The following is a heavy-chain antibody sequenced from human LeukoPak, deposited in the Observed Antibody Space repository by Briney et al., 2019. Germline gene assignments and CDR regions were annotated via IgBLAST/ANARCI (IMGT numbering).Heavy chain of an antibody. CDR2: IYTSGSS. CDR3: ARMQGRVAGFALRAFDI. CDR1: GGSISSYY. Sequence: AETLSLTCTVSGGSISSYYWSGVRQPAGKGREWIGRIYTSGSSNYNPSLKRRVTMSVDTSKNQCALKLSCVTAADTAVYYCARMQGRVAGFALRAFDIWGQGTMVTVSS. J-gene: IGHJ3*02. D-gene: IGHD2-15*01. V-gene: IGHV4-4*07.